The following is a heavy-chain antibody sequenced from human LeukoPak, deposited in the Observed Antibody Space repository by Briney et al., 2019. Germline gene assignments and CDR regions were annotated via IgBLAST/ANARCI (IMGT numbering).Heavy chain of an antibody. CDR1: GFTFSSSW. V-gene: IGHV3-7*01. CDR3: ARFTRSASYDVY. D-gene: IGHD3-10*01. Sequence: GGSLRFSCAASGFTFSSSWMSWVRQAPERGLEWVANIKADGSQKDYVDSMKGRFTISRDNAKNSVYLEMNSLRVEDTAIYYCARFTRSASYDVYWGQGTLVTVSS. CDR2: IKADGSQK. J-gene: IGHJ4*02.